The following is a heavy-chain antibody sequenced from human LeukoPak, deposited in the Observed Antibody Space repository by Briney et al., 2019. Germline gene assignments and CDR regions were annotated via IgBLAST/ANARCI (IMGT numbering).Heavy chain of an antibody. CDR2: IHYSGST. CDR3: ARGYCSGGSCYSYYYYNYMDV. V-gene: IGHV4-39*07. CDR1: GGSISSSSYY. Sequence: SETLSLTCTISGGSISSSSYYWGWIRQPPGKGLEWIGSIHYSGSTNYNPSLKSRVTISVDTSKNQFSLKLSSVTAADTAVYYCARGYCSGGSCYSYYYYNYMDVWGKGTTVTVSS. J-gene: IGHJ6*03. D-gene: IGHD2-15*01.